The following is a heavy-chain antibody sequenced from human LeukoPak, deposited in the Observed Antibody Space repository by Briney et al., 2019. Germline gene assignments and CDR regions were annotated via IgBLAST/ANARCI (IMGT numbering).Heavy chain of an antibody. CDR2: IGTAGDT. J-gene: IGHJ4*02. Sequence: GGSLRLSCAASGFTFSSYDMHWVRQATGKGLEWVSAIGTAGDTYYPGSVKGRFTISRENAKNSLYLQMNSLRAGDAAVYYCARWGWHYGSGSYDYWGQGTLVTVSS. CDR3: ARWGWHYGSGSYDY. V-gene: IGHV3-13*01. CDR1: GFTFSSYD. D-gene: IGHD3-10*01.